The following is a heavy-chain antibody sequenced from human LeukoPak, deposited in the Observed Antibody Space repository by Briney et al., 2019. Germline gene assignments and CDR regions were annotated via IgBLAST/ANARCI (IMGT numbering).Heavy chain of an antibody. CDR2: ISSRSTYT. CDR1: GFTFSDDY. J-gene: IGHJ4*02. Sequence: GGSLRLSCAASGFTFSDDYMSWIRQAPGKGLEWVSYISSRSTYTTYADSVKGRFTISRDKAKISLYLQMNSLRAEDTAVYYCARALRLGSGSFYFDYWGQGTLVTVSS. CDR3: ARALRLGSGSFYFDY. D-gene: IGHD3-10*01. V-gene: IGHV3-11*06.